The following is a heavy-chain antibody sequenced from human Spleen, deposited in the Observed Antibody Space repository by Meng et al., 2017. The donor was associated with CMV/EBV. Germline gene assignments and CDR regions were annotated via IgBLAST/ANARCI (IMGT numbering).Heavy chain of an antibody. CDR2: IIPIFGTA. D-gene: IGHD6-6*01. CDR1: GYTFTSYY. CDR3: AREKVFEYSSQYDAFDI. V-gene: IGHV1-2*02. J-gene: IGHJ3*02. Sequence: ASVKVSCKASGYTFTSYYMHWVRQAPGQGLEWMGGIIPIFGTANYAQKFQGRVTMTRDTSVSTAYMELSRLRSDDTAVYYCAREKVFEYSSQYDAFDIWAQGTMVTVSS.